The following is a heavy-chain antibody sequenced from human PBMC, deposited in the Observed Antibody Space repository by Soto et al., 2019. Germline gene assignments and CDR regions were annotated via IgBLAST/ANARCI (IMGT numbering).Heavy chain of an antibody. D-gene: IGHD5-12*01. Sequence: SETLSLTCAVYGGSFSGYYWSWIRKPPGKGLEWIGEINHSGGANYNPSLKSGVTISADTSKNQFSLKLSSVSAADTAVYYCARGSGGYSGYVIDYWGQGILVTVSS. V-gene: IGHV4-34*01. CDR3: ARGSGGYSGYVIDY. CDR2: INHSGGA. J-gene: IGHJ4*02. CDR1: GGSFSGYY.